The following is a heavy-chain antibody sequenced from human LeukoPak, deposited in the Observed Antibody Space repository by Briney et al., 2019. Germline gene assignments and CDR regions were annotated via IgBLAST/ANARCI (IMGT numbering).Heavy chain of an antibody. CDR2: IYYSGST. V-gene: IGHV4-59*08. D-gene: IGHD4-11*01. CDR3: ARQRDYLDAFDI. CDR1: GGSISSYY. J-gene: IGHJ3*02. Sequence: KASETLSLTCTVSGGSISSYYWSWIRQPPGKGLEWIGYIYYSGSTNYNLSLKSRVTISVDTSKNQFSLKLSSVTAADTAVYYCARQRDYLDAFDIWGQGTMVTVSS.